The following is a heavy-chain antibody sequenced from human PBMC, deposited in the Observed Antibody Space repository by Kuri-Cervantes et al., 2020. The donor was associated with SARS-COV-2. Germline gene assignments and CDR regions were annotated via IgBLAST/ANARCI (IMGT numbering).Heavy chain of an antibody. CDR3: ARRPPYCSGGSCYYYYYGMDV. D-gene: IGHD2-15*01. J-gene: IGHJ6*02. Sequence: ASVNVSCKASGYTFTGYYMHWVRQAPGQGLEWMGWINPNSGGTNYAQKFQGRVTMTRDTSISTAYMELSRLRSDDTAVYYCARRPPYCSGGSCYYYYYGMDVWGQGTTVTVSS. V-gene: IGHV1-2*02. CDR2: INPNSGGT. CDR1: GYTFTGYY.